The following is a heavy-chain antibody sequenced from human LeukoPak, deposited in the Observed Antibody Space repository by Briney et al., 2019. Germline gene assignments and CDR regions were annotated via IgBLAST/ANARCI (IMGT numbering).Heavy chain of an antibody. CDR2: ISSSSSYI. D-gene: IGHD1-26*01. V-gene: IGHV3-21*01. CDR3: ARGALSELHFDY. J-gene: IGHJ4*02. Sequence: GGSLRLSCAASGFTFSSHRMNWVRQAPGKGLEWVSSISSSSSYIYYADSVKGRFTISRDNAKNPLYLQMNSLRAEDTAVYYCARGALSELHFDYWGQGTLVTVSS. CDR1: GFTFSSHR.